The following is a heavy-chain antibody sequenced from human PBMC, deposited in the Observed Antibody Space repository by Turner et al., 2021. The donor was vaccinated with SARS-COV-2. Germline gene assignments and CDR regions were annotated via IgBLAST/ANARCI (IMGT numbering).Heavy chain of an antibody. Sequence: QVQMQVSGPGLYKPSETLSLTCTVSGGSISSYYWSWIRQPPGKGLEWIGYIYYSGSTNYNPSIKSRVTISKETSKNKFSLKLSSVTAADTAVYYCARTDGYNYDYWGQGTLVTVSS. CDR1: GGSISSYY. CDR3: ARTDGYNYDY. V-gene: IGHV4-59*01. CDR2: IYYSGST. D-gene: IGHD5-12*01. J-gene: IGHJ4*02.